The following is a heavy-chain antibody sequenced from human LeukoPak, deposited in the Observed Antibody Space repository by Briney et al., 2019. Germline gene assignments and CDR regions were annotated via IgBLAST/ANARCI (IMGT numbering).Heavy chain of an antibody. D-gene: IGHD3-10*01. CDR2: ISGDSTYT. CDR1: GFTFSSYA. Sequence: GGPLRLSCAASGFTFSSYAMSWVRQAPGRGLEWVSSISGDSTYTFYADSVQGRFAISRDNSKKILYLQMNRLRVEDTAVYYCAKFSAISVTLGRPPNPFDYWGQGTLVTVSS. CDR3: AKFSAISVTLGRPPNPFDY. V-gene: IGHV3-23*01. J-gene: IGHJ4*02.